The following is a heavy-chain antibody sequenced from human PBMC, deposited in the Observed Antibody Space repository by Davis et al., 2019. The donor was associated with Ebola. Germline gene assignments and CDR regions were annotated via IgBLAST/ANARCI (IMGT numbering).Heavy chain of an antibody. CDR1: GFTFSSYS. V-gene: IGHV3-21*01. CDR2: ISSSSSYI. J-gene: IGHJ4*02. Sequence: GESLKISCAASGFTFSSYSMNWVRQAPGKGLEWVSSISSSSSYIYYADSVKGRFTISRDNAKNSLYLQMNSLRAEDTAVYYCARDSTTVATNPFDYWGQGTLVTVSS. D-gene: IGHD4-23*01. CDR3: ARDSTTVATNPFDY.